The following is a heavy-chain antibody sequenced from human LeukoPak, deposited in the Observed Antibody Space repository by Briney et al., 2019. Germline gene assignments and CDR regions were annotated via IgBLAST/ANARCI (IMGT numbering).Heavy chain of an antibody. V-gene: IGHV1-18*01. Sequence: ASVKVSCKASGYTFTSYGISWVRQAPGQGLEWMGWISAYNGNTNYAQKLQGRVTMTTDTSTSTAYMELRSLRSDDTAVYYCARIRGPVGATTYYYYYMDVWGKGTTVTISS. CDR1: GYTFTSYG. J-gene: IGHJ6*03. D-gene: IGHD1-26*01. CDR2: ISAYNGNT. CDR3: ARIRGPVGATTYYYYYMDV.